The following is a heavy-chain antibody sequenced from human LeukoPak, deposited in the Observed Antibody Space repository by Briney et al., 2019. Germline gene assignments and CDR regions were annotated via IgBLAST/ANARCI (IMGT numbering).Heavy chain of an antibody. J-gene: IGHJ4*02. CDR3: TTYRCSGGSCFFGY. CDR2: IKSKTDGGTA. D-gene: IGHD2-15*01. CDR1: GFTFNNAW. Sequence: PGGSLRLSCAASGFTFNNAWMSWARQSPGKGLEWVGRIKSKTDGGTADYAADIKGRFTMSRDDSKNTLYLQLSSLKSGDTAVYYCTTYRCSGGSCFFGYWGQGTLVIVSS. V-gene: IGHV3-15*01.